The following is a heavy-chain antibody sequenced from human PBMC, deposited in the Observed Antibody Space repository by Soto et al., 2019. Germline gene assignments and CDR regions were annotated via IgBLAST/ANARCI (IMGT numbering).Heavy chain of an antibody. D-gene: IGHD7-27*01. CDR3: ARGVGNYLYYYYVDV. Sequence: GGSLRLSCAVSGFPFGDYGMILVRPGPGKGLEWVSGINWNGGRIGYADSVKGRFTISRDSAKNSLYLQMNSLRAEDTALYYCARGVGNYLYYYYVDVWGKGTTVTVSS. CDR2: INWNGGRI. V-gene: IGHV3-20*04. J-gene: IGHJ6*03. CDR1: GFPFGDYG.